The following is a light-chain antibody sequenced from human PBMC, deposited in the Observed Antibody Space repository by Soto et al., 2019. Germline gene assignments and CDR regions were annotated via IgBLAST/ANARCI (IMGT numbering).Light chain of an antibody. CDR1: QSIGSY. V-gene: IGKV1-39*01. J-gene: IGKJ5*01. CDR2: GAS. CDR3: QQSDSTPPT. Sequence: DIQMTQSPASLSASVGDRVTLTCRASQSIGSYLNWYQHKPGKAPKLLIYGASNLQSGVPSRFSGSGSGTDFTLTISSLQPEDFATYYCQQSDSTPPTFGQWTRLEIK.